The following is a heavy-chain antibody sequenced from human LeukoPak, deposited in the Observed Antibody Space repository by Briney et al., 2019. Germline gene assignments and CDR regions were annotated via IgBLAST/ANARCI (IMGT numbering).Heavy chain of an antibody. CDR2: INPNSGGT. Sequence: GASVKVSCKASGYTFTGYYMHWVRQAPGQGLEWMGWINPNSGGTNYAQKFQGRVTMTRDTSISTAYMELSRLRSDDTAVYYCSGSSLPYYYYYYYMDVWGKGTTVTVSS. V-gene: IGHV1-2*02. J-gene: IGHJ6*03. CDR3: SGSSLPYYYYYYYMDV. D-gene: IGHD2-15*01. CDR1: GYTFTGYY.